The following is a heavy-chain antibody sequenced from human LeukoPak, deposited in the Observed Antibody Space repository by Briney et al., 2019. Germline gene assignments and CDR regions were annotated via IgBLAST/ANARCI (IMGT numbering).Heavy chain of an antibody. D-gene: IGHD6-19*01. CDR2: IHYSGNT. V-gene: IGHV4-61*01. J-gene: IGHJ4*02. CDR1: GDSVRTSNYY. CDR3: ARLDGSGWFNY. Sequence: PSETLSLTCTVSGDSVRTSNYYWSWIRQPPGKGLEWIGYIHYSGNTNYNTSLKSRVTISVDTSKSQFFLKLTSVTAADTAVYYCARLDGSGWFNYWGQGTMVTVSS.